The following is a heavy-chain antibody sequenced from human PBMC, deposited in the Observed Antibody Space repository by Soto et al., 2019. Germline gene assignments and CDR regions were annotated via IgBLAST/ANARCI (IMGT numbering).Heavy chain of an antibody. Sequence: GGSLRLSCAAPGFTFSSYSMNWVRQAPGKGLEWVSYISSSSDTIYYADSVKGRFTISRDNAKNSLYLQMNSLRAEDTAVYYCARVNGYLYFDYWGQGTLVTVSS. CDR2: ISSSSDTI. D-gene: IGHD3-22*01. CDR3: ARVNGYLYFDY. J-gene: IGHJ4*02. CDR1: GFTFSSYS. V-gene: IGHV3-48*01.